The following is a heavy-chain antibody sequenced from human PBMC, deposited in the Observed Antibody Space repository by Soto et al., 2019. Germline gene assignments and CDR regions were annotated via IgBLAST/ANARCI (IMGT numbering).Heavy chain of an antibody. D-gene: IGHD3-9*01. CDR2: IKQDGSEK. CDR1: GFTFSSYW. Sequence: GGSLRLSCAASGFTFSSYWMSWVRQAPGKGLEWVANIKQDGSEKYYVDSVKGRFTISRDNAKNSLYLQMNSLRAEDTAVYYCARGLDTYDILTGYYRYWGQGTLVTVSS. V-gene: IGHV3-7*01. J-gene: IGHJ4*02. CDR3: ARGLDTYDILTGYYRY.